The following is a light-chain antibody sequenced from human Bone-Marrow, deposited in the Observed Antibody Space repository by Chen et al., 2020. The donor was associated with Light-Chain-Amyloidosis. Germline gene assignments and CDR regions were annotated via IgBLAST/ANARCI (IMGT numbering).Light chain of an antibody. Sequence: QSVLTQPPSLSASPGASASLTCTLRSGINVGTYRIYWYQQKPGSPPQYLLRYKSDTDKQQGSGVPSRFAGSKDASANSGIFLISGLQSEDESDYYCMIWHSSAWVFGGGTKLTVL. V-gene: IGLV5-45*01. CDR1: SGINVGTYR. CDR3: MIWHSSAWV. CDR2: YKSDTDK. J-gene: IGLJ3*02.